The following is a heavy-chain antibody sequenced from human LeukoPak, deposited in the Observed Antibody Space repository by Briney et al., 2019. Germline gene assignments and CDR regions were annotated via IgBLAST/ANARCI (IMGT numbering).Heavy chain of an antibody. V-gene: IGHV4-34*01. D-gene: IGHD6-13*01. CDR3: ARALSSSWYYFDY. J-gene: IGHJ4*02. CDR2: INHSGST. Sequence: SETLSLTCAVYGGSFGGYYWSWIRQPPGKGLEWIGEINHSGSTNYNPSLKSRVTISVDTSKNQFSLKLSSVTAADTAVYYCARALSSSWYYFDYWGQGTLVTVSS. CDR1: GGSFGGYY.